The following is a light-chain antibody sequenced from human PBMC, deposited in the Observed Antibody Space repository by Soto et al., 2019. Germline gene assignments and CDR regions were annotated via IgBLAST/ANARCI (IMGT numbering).Light chain of an antibody. CDR1: SANIGSNY. CDR3: ASLDDNLREV. CDR2: RNN. Sequence: QSVLTQPPSASGTPGQRVTISCXGRSANIGSNYVYWYQQLPGTAPKLLIYRNNQRPSGVPDRFSGSKSGTSASLAISGLLSEDEAAYDCASLDDNLREVFGGVTQLTV. V-gene: IGLV1-47*01. J-gene: IGLJ2*01.